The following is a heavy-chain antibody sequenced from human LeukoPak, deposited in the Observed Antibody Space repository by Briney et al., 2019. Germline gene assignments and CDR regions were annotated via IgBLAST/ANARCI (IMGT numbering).Heavy chain of an antibody. CDR3: ARGAGLYYDSSGYDH. CDR2: IYHSGTTYSGST. J-gene: IGHJ5*02. D-gene: IGHD3-22*01. Sequence: SETLSLTCNVSGASMSNYYWVWIRQPPGKGLEWIGSIYHSGTTYSGSTYYNPSLKSRVTISLDTSKNQFSLKVGSMTAADTAVYYCARGAGLYYDSSGYDHWGQGTLVTVSS. V-gene: IGHV4-39*07. CDR1: GASMSNYY.